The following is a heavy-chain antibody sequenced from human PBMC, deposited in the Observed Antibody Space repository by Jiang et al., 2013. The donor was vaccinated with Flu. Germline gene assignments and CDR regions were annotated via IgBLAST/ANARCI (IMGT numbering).Heavy chain of an antibody. Sequence: SGAEVKKPGASVKVSCKASGYTFTGYYMHWVRQAPGQGLEWMGWINPNSGGTNYAQKFQGRVTMTRDTSISTAYMELSRLRSDDTAVYYCARDYIRGKGQVWYYDFWSGYYEGEGIDYWGQGTLVTVSS. J-gene: IGHJ4*02. CDR1: GYTFTGYY. CDR3: ARDYIRGKGQVWYYDFWSGYYEGEGIDY. V-gene: IGHV1-2*02. D-gene: IGHD3-3*01. CDR2: INPNSGGT.